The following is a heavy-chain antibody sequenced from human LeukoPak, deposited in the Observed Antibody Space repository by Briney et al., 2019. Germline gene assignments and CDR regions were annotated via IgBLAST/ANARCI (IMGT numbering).Heavy chain of an antibody. CDR3: ARSSYYDFWSGSRNYFDY. CDR2: IYYSGNT. V-gene: IGHV4-39*01. D-gene: IGHD3-3*01. Sequence: KPSETLSLTCTVSGVSISSSNSYWGWTRQPPGKGLEWIGSIYYSGNTYYNASLKSQVSISIDTSKNQFSLRLTSVTAADTAVYYCARSSYYDFWSGSRNYFDYWGQGTLVTVSS. CDR1: GVSISSSNSY. J-gene: IGHJ4*02.